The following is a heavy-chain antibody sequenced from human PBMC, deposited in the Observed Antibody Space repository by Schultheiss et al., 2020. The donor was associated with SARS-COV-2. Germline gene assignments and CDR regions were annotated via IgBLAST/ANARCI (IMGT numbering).Heavy chain of an antibody. D-gene: IGHD6-19*01. V-gene: IGHV4-61*08. CDR3: AREGFTYSSGWYVSSSYFDY. CDR1: GGSISSGGYY. CDR2: IYYSGST. Sequence: SETLSLTCTVSGGSISSGGYYWSWIRQPPGKGLEWIGYIYYSGSTNYNPSLKSRVTISVDTSKNQFSLKLSSVTAADTAVYYCAREGFTYSSGWYVSSSYFDYWGQGTLVTVSS. J-gene: IGHJ4*02.